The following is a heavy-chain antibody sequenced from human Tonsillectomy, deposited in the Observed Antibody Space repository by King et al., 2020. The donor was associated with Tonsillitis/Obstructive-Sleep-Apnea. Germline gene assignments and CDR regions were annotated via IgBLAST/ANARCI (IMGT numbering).Heavy chain of an antibody. CDR3: AGGDMDTISPAGDI. Sequence: VQLVESGGGVVQPGRSRRLSCVASGVTFRHYAMHWVRQSPGKGLEWAALISYDGSDKYYADTVKGRFTVSRDNSKNTLYLQMNFLRPEDTAVYYCAGGDMDTISPAGDIWGQGTLLTVSS. CDR2: ISYDGSDK. V-gene: IGHV3-30*04. D-gene: IGHD5-24*01. J-gene: IGHJ3*02. CDR1: GVTFRHYA.